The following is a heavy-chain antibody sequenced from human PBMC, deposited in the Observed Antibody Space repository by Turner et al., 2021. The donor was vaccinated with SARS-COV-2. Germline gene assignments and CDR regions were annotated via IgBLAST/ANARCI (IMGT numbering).Heavy chain of an antibody. D-gene: IGHD3-16*01. Sequence: QVQLVESGGGVVQPGRSLRPSCAASGFTFSSYGMHWVRQAPGKGLEWVAVISYDGSNKYYADSVKGRFTISRDNSKNTLYLQMNSLRAEDTAVYYCAKDVITFGGVIDAETDYWGQGTLVTVSS. V-gene: IGHV3-30*18. CDR2: ISYDGSNK. CDR1: GFTFSSYG. CDR3: AKDVITFGGVIDAETDY. J-gene: IGHJ4*02.